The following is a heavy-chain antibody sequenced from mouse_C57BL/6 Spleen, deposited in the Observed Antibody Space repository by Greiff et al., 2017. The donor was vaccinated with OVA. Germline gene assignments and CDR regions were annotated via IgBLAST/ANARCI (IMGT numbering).Heavy chain of an antibody. CDR1: GYAFTNYL. V-gene: IGHV1-54*01. CDR2: INPGSGGT. CDR3: ARRSYEENY. D-gene: IGHD1-1*01. J-gene: IGHJ2*01. Sequence: QVQLQQSGAELVRPGTSVKVSCKASGYAFTNYLIEWVKQRPGQGLEWIGVINPGSGGTNYNEKFKGKATLTADKSSSTAYMQLSSLTSEDSAVYFCARRSYEENYWGQGTTLTVSS.